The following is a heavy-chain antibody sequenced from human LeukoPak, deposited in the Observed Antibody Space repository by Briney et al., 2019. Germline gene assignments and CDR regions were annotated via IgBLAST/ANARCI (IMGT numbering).Heavy chain of an antibody. CDR3: ARRSRGYALFYFDY. Sequence: GSLRLSCAASGFTFSSHEMNWVRQAPGKGLEWVSSISSSGSTIYYADSVKGRFTISRDNAKNSLYLQMNSLRAEDTAFYYCARRSRGYALFYFDYWGQGTLVTVSS. J-gene: IGHJ4*02. V-gene: IGHV3-48*03. CDR1: GFTFSSHE. CDR2: ISSSGSTI. D-gene: IGHD3-22*01.